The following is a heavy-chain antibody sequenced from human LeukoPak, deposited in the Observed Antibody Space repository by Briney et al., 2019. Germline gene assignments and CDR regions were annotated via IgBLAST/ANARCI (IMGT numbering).Heavy chain of an antibody. V-gene: IGHV3-23*01. Sequence: PGGSLRLSCAASGFTFSSYAMSWVRQAPGKGLEWVSAISGSGGSTYYADSVKGRFTISRDNSKNTLYLQMNSLRAEDTAVYYCAKDYYDSSGYYYRSHYFDYWGQGTLVTVSS. D-gene: IGHD3-22*01. CDR2: ISGSGGST. CDR3: AKDYYDSSGYYYRSHYFDY. J-gene: IGHJ4*02. CDR1: GFTFSSYA.